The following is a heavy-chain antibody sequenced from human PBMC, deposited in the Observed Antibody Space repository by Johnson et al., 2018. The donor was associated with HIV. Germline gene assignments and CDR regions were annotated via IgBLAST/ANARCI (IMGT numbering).Heavy chain of an antibody. CDR2: ISADGDST. D-gene: IGHD7-27*01. Sequence: VQLVESGGGLVQPGGSLRLSCAASRFTFRIYAMTWVRQAPGKGLEWVSSISADGDSTYYADSVKGRFTISRDNSKNTLYLQMNSLRAEDTAVYYCASSWGNAFDIWGQGTMVTVSS. J-gene: IGHJ3*02. V-gene: IGHV3-23*04. CDR3: ASSWGNAFDI. CDR1: RFTFRIYA.